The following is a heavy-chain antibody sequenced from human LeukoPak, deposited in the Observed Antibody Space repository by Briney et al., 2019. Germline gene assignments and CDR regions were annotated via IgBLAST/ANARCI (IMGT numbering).Heavy chain of an antibody. CDR2: IIPIFGTA. D-gene: IGHD4-17*01. V-gene: IGHV1-69*05. CDR3: ARDFPLRQETPYDY. J-gene: IGHJ4*02. CDR1: GGTFSSYA. Sequence: SVKVSCKASGGTFSSYAISWVRQAPGQGLEWMGGIIPIFGTANYAQKLQGRVTMTTDTSTSTAYMELRSLRSDDTAVYYCARDFPLRQETPYDYWGQGTLVTVSS.